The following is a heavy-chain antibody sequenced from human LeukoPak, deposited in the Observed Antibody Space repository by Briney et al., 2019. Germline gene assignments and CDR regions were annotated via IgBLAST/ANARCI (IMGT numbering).Heavy chain of an antibody. CDR1: GFTFSSYS. D-gene: IGHD3-10*01. Sequence: GGLRLSCAASGFTFSSYSMNWVRQAPGKGLEWVSSISSSSSYIYYADSVKGRFTISRDNAKNSLYLQMNSLRAEDTAVYYCARAMVRGVMASYYGMDVWGQGTTVTVSS. CDR2: ISSSSSYI. J-gene: IGHJ6*02. V-gene: IGHV3-21*01. CDR3: ARAMVRGVMASYYGMDV.